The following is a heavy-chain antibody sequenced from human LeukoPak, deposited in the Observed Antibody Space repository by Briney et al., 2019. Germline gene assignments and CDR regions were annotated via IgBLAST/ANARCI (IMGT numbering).Heavy chain of an antibody. Sequence: GGSLRLSCAASGFTVSSNYMNWVRQAPGKGLGWVSAISGSGGSTYYADSVKGRFTISRDNSKNTLYLQMNSLRAEDTAVYYCAKPVAAPTYYDILTGYFNDAFDIWGQGTMVTVSS. V-gene: IGHV3-23*01. J-gene: IGHJ3*02. CDR1: GFTVSSNY. CDR3: AKPVAAPTYYDILTGYFNDAFDI. D-gene: IGHD3-9*01. CDR2: ISGSGGST.